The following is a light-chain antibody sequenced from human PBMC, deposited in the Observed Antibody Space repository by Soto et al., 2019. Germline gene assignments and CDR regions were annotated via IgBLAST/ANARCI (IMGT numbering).Light chain of an antibody. CDR1: QDINIH. V-gene: IGKV1-16*02. Sequence: DTQMTQSPSSVSASVGDRVTITCRASQDINIHLAWFQQKPGKAPKSLIYAASRLQSGVPSKFSGSGSGTDFTLTISSLQPEDFATYSCLHYATFPYTFGQGTKLEIK. CDR2: AAS. J-gene: IGKJ2*01. CDR3: LHYATFPYT.